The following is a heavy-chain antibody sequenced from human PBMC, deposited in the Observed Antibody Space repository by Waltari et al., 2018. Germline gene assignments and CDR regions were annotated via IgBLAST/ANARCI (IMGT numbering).Heavy chain of an antibody. V-gene: IGHV1-3*01. Sequence: QVQLVQSGAEVKKPGASVKVSCKASGYTFTSYAMHWVRQAPGQRLEWKGGMNAGNGNTKYSQKFQGRVTITRDTSASTAYMELSSLRSEDTAVYYCARGDLVQGVSYWYFDLWGRGTLVTVSS. CDR2: MNAGNGNT. D-gene: IGHD3-10*01. J-gene: IGHJ2*01. CDR1: GYTFTSYA. CDR3: ARGDLVQGVSYWYFDL.